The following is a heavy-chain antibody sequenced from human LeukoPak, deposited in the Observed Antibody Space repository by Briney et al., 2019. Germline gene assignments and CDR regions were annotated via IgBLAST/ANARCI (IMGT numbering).Heavy chain of an antibody. D-gene: IGHD2-15*01. CDR1: GFTFSNHA. V-gene: IGHV3-23*01. CDR2: ISGGGRAT. J-gene: IGHJ4*02. CDR3: AKNVVVKRYIDF. Sequence: GGSLRLSCAASGFTFSNHAMSWVRQAPGKGLQWVAVISGGGRATEYADFGKGRFTISRDNSKNTLSLQMNSLTVEDTAIYFCAKNVVVKRYIDFWGQGTLVTVSS.